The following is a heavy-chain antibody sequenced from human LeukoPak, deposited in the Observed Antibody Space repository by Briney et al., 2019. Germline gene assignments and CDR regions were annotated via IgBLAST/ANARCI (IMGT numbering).Heavy chain of an antibody. D-gene: IGHD4-17*01. Sequence: GGSLRLSCAASGFIFSSYGMHWVRQAPGKGLEWVAVIWYDGSKTYYADSVQGRFTVSRDNSKNTLYLQMSSLRDDDTAVYYCARAETTVTGYFDYWGQGTLVTVSS. J-gene: IGHJ4*02. CDR2: IWYDGSKT. CDR3: ARAETTVTGYFDY. CDR1: GFIFSSYG. V-gene: IGHV3-33*01.